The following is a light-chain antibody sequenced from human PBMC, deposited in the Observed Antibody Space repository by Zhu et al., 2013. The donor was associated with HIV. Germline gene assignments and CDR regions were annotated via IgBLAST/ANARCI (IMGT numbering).Light chain of an antibody. J-gene: IGKJ4*01. CDR1: QSVSSN. CDR2: GAS. V-gene: IGKV3D-15*01. CDR3: QQRSNWLT. Sequence: EIVMTQSPATLSVSPGERATLSCRASQSVSSNLAWYQQKPGQAPRLIVYGASVRAPGVPPRFSGSGSGTEFTLSISSLQSEDFAVYYCQQRSNWLTFGGGTKVEIK.